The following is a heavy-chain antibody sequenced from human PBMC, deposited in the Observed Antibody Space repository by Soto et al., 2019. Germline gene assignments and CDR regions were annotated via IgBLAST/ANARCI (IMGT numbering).Heavy chain of an antibody. CDR3: ARVRDCTNGVCYMGGYYYYYYMDV. CDR2: IKQDGSEK. D-gene: IGHD2-8*01. V-gene: IGHV3-7*01. J-gene: IGHJ6*03. Sequence: ESGGGLVQPGGSLRLSCAASGFTFSSYWMSWVRQAPGKGLEWVANIKQDGSEKYYVDSVKGRFTISRDNAKNSLYLQMNSLRAEDTAVYYCARVRDCTNGVCYMGGYYYYYYMDVWGKGTTVTVSS. CDR1: GFTFSSYW.